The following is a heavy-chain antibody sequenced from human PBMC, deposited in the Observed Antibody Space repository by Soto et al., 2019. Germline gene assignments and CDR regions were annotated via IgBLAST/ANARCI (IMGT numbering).Heavy chain of an antibody. J-gene: IGHJ6*02. CDR3: AHRRSSSYLAPQPPAYYYGMDV. Sequence: SGPTLVNPTQTLTLTCTFSGFSLSTSGVGVGWIRQPPGKALEWLALIYWNDDKRYSPSLKSRLTITKDTSKNQVVLTMTNMDPVDTATYYCAHRRSSSYLAPQPPAYYYGMDVWGQGTTVTVSS. CDR2: IYWNDDK. D-gene: IGHD6-6*01. CDR1: GFSLSTSGVG. V-gene: IGHV2-5*01.